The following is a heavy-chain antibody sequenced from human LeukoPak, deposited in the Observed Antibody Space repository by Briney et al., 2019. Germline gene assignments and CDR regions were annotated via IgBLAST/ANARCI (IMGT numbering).Heavy chain of an antibody. Sequence: ASVRVSCKASGYTFTSYDINCVRQATGQGLEWMGWMNPNSGNTGYAQKFKGRVTMTRNTSLSTAYMELSSLRSEDTAVYYCARAPSVRGVISQYYFDYWGQGSLVTVSS. CDR1: GYTFTSYD. V-gene: IGHV1-8*01. J-gene: IGHJ4*02. CDR2: MNPNSGNT. D-gene: IGHD3-10*01. CDR3: ARAPSVRGVISQYYFDY.